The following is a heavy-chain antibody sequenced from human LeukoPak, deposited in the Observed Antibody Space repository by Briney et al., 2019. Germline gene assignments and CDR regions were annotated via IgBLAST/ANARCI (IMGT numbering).Heavy chain of an antibody. J-gene: IGHJ2*01. CDR1: GFTFSSYG. CDR3: ARDYRRMTMVIVAKRAGFFDL. V-gene: IGHV3-23*01. D-gene: IGHD3-22*01. Sequence: GGSLRLSCAASGFTFSSYGMSWVRQAPGKGLEWVSGISGSGGSTFYADSVKGRFTISRDNSKNTLYLQMNSLRAEDTAVYYCARDYRRMTMVIVAKRAGFFDLWGRGTLVTVSS. CDR2: ISGSGGST.